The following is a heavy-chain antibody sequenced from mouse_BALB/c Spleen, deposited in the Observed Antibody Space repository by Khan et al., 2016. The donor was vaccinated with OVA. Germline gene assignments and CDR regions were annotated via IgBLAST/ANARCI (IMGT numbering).Heavy chain of an antibody. CDR3: ARELRLGGFSY. CDR2: IWGDGST. J-gene: IGHJ3*01. Sequence: QVQLKESGPGLVAPSQSLSITYTVSGFSLTDYGINWIRQPPGKGLEWLGMIWGDGSTDYNSALKSRLSISKDKSKSQVFLKMNSLQTDDTARFYCARELRLGGFSYWGQGTLVTVSA. D-gene: IGHD1-2*01. V-gene: IGHV2-6-7*01. CDR1: GFSLTDYG.